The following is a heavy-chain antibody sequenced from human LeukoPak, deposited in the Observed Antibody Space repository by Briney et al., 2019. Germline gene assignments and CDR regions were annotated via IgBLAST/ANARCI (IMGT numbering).Heavy chain of an antibody. D-gene: IGHD1-1*01. CDR1: GFIFSDYG. CDR2: TRFDGSIK. CDR3: ARWGGTRQYYFDY. V-gene: IGHV3-33*01. J-gene: IGHJ4*02. Sequence: GGSLRLSCAVSGFIFSDYGFHWVRQAPGKGLEWVAVTRFDGSIKQYADSVKGLFTFSRDDSKNPLYLQLNFLKPEDTAVYYCARWGGTRQYYFDYWGQGTLVTVSS.